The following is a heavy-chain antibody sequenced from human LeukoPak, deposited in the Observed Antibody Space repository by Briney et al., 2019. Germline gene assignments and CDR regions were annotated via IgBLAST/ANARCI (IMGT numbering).Heavy chain of an antibody. CDR2: MNPNSGNT. CDR1: GYTFTTYD. V-gene: IGHV1-8*01. CDR3: ARCSVGLGTKIDV. J-gene: IGHJ1*01. D-gene: IGHD2-15*01. Sequence: ASVNLCFKASGYTFTTYDITWVRQATGQGPEWMGWMNPNSGNTGYAQRFQGRVTMTRNTSINTAYMDLSGLRSEDTAVYYCARCSVGLGTKIDVWSQRRLVTVSS.